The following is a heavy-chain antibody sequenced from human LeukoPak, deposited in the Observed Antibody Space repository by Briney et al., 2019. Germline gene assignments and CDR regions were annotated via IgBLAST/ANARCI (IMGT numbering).Heavy chain of an antibody. CDR1: GYTFTSYG. CDR3: ARDLSYDIFFDY. V-gene: IGHV1-18*01. D-gene: IGHD3-22*01. J-gene: IGHJ4*02. Sequence: ASVKVSCKASGYTFTSYGISWVRQAPGQGLEWMGWISAYNGNANYAQKLQGRVTMTTDTSTSTAYMELRSLRSDDTAVYYCARDLSYDIFFDYWGQGTLVTVSS. CDR2: ISAYNGNA.